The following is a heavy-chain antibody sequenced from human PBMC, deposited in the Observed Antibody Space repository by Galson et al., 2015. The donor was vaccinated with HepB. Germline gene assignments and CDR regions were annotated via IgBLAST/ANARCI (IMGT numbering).Heavy chain of an antibody. CDR3: ARAAAALMSGSYQAY. Sequence: SVKVSCKASGDTFRTYAFNWVRQAPGQGLEWMGGIIPIFSTTNYAQKFQGRVTITADESTNTAYMELSRLRSEDTAVYYCARAAAALMSGSYQAYWGQGSLVTVSS. V-gene: IGHV1-69*13. J-gene: IGHJ4*02. CDR2: IIPIFSTT. D-gene: IGHD3-16*02. CDR1: GDTFRTYA.